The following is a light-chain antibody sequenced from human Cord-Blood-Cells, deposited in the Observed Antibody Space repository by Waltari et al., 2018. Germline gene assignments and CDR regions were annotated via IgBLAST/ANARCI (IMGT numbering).Light chain of an antibody. CDR2: DVS. Sequence: QSALTQPASVSGSPGQSINISCPGTSGDVGRSNTVPWYQQHPGKAPQPMIYDVSNRPSWVSNRFSGSKSGNTASLTISGLQAEDEADYYCSSYTSSSTLDVFGTGTKVTVL. J-gene: IGLJ1*01. V-gene: IGLV2-14*01. CDR1: SGDVGRSNT. CDR3: SSYTSSSTLDV.